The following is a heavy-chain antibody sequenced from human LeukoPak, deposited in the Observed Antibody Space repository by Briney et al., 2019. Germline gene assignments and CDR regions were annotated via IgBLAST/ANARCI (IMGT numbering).Heavy chain of an antibody. V-gene: IGHV4-4*07. CDR1: GGSISSYY. CDR2: IYTSGST. J-gene: IGHJ4*01. Sequence: PSETLSLTCTVSGGSISSYYWSWIRQPAGKGLEWIGRIYTSGSTNYNPSLKSRVTLSVDTSKTPFSLKLSSVTAADTAVYYCARGRSGYASLGFDYWGHGTLVTVSS. CDR3: ARGRSGYASLGFDY. D-gene: IGHD5-12*01.